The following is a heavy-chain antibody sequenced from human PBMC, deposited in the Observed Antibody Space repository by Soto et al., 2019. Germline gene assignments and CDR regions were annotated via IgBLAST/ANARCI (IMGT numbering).Heavy chain of an antibody. V-gene: IGHV4-4*07. J-gene: IGHJ5*02. CDR1: GGSLFGDY. Sequence: SETLSLTCTVSGGSLFGDYCAWIRQPAEGGLEWIGQIHPEANTNYTPYLKSRDTMAVVPPRKHFSLNRTSATAADTASYYGARSIRLENRVDPWGPGIQVTVSS. CDR3: ARSIRLENRVDP. CDR2: IHPEANT. D-gene: IGHD4-17*01.